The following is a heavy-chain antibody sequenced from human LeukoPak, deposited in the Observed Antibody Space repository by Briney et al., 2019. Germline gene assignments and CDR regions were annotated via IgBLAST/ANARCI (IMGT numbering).Heavy chain of an antibody. D-gene: IGHD4-17*01. CDR2: ISGGGETT. CDR3: ARDYADYVGYFFSDY. Sequence: TGGSLRLSCAASGFTFNNYAMNWVRQAPGKGLEWVSSISGGGETTYYADSAKGRFTISRDNSQNTLYLQMNSLRAEDTAVYYCARDYADYVGYFFSDYWGQGTLVTVSS. J-gene: IGHJ4*02. V-gene: IGHV3-23*01. CDR1: GFTFNNYA.